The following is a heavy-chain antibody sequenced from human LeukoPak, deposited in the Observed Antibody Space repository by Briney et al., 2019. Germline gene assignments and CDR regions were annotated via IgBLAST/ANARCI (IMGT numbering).Heavy chain of an antibody. D-gene: IGHD2-8*01. J-gene: IGHJ3*02. V-gene: IGHV3-23*01. CDR1: GFRFGDYA. Sequence: GGSLRLSCAASGFRFGDYAMNWVRQAPGKGLEWVSVVGGDDAAYYKDSVKGRFTISRDNSKSTVFLQMKSLSLEDTAIYYCAKDSTSRNGIYDPFDIWGQGTMVTVSS. CDR3: AKDSTSRNGIYDPFDI. CDR2: VGGDDAA.